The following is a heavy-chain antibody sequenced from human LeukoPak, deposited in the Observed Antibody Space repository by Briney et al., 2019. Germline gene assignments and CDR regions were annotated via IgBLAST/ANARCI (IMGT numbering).Heavy chain of an antibody. Sequence: KPGGSLRLSCTASGISFSNAWMSWVRQAPGRGLEWVGRIKGKTDGETTDYAAPVKGRFTISRDDSKNTVYLQMNSLKTEDTAVYYCTTDYGEYCSGTTRYKGSWGQGTLVAVSS. CDR2: IKGKTDGETT. J-gene: IGHJ5*02. CDR1: GISFSNAW. CDR3: TTDYGEYCSGTTRYKGS. D-gene: IGHD2-2*02. V-gene: IGHV3-15*01.